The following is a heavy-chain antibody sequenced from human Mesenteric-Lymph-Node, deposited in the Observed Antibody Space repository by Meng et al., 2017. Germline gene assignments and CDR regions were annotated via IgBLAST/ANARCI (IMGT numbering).Heavy chain of an antibody. V-gene: IGHV1-2*06. CDR1: GYTFTVYY. CDR3: AKIGSNHQFDL. CDR2: INPPTGGI. Sequence: QVQLVQSGAEVQKPGASVKVSCKASGYTFTVYYMHWVRQAPGQGLEWMGRINPPTGGINYAQEFQGRVAMTRDTSISTAYMELSRLRTDDTAVYYCAKIGSNHQFDLWGQGTLVTVSS. J-gene: IGHJ4*02. D-gene: IGHD4-11*01.